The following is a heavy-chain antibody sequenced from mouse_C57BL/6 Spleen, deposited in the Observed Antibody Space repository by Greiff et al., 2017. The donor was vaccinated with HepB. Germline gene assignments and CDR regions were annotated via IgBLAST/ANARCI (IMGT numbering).Heavy chain of an antibody. Sequence: QVQLQQPGAELVRPGTSVKLSCKASGYTFTSYWMHWVKQRPGQGLEWIGVIDPSDSYTNYNQKVKGKATLTVDTSSSTAYMQLSSLTSEDSAVYYCSIFAWFAYWGQGTLVTVSA. V-gene: IGHV1-59*01. CDR3: SIFAWFAY. CDR1: GYTFTSYW. J-gene: IGHJ3*01. CDR2: IDPSDSYT.